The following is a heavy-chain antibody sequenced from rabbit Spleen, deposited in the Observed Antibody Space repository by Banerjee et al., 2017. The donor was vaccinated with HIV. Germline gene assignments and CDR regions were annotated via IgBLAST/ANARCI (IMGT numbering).Heavy chain of an antibody. CDR1: GFSFSSGYY. CDR3: ARWRDNNGGSNYGDL. Sequence: QEQLEESGGDLVKPGASLTLTCTASGFSFSSGYYMYWVRQAPGKGLEWIGYISTGSSGSTYYASWAKGRFTISKTSSTTVTLQVTSLTAADTATYFCARWRDNNGGSNYGDLWGPGTLVTVS. CDR2: ISTGSSGST. V-gene: IGHV1S45*01. D-gene: IGHD8-1*01. J-gene: IGHJ4*01.